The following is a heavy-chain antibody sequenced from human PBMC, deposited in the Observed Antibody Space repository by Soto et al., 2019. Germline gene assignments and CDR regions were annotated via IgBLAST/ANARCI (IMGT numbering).Heavy chain of an antibody. CDR2: IYHSGST. Sequence: SETLSLTCAVSSGSISSSNWWSWVRQPPGKGLEWIGEIYHSGSTNYNPSLKSRVTISVDTSKNQFSLKLSSVTAADTAVYYCARGAPIVATIPFDYWGQGTLVTVSS. CDR1: SGSISSSNW. D-gene: IGHD5-12*01. V-gene: IGHV4-4*02. J-gene: IGHJ4*02. CDR3: ARGAPIVATIPFDY.